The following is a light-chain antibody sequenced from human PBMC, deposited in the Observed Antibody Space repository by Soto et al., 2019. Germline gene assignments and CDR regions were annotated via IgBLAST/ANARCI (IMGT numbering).Light chain of an antibody. Sequence: QPVLTQPPSASGTPGQRVTISSSGSSTNIGSNTVNWYQQLPGTAPKLLIYSNNQRPSGVPDRFSGSKSGTSASLAISGLHSEDEADYYCAAWDDSLNVVFGGGTKLTVL. CDR1: STNIGSNT. CDR3: AAWDDSLNVV. J-gene: IGLJ2*01. CDR2: SNN. V-gene: IGLV1-44*01.